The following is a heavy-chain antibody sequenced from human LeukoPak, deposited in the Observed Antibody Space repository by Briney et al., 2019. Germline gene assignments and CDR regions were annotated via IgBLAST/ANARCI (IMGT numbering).Heavy chain of an antibody. V-gene: IGHV3-21*01. J-gene: IGHJ4*02. CDR2: ISSSSNYI. CDR1: GFTFSSYA. D-gene: IGHD2-21*02. CDR3: ARGLGCGGDCYHDY. Sequence: GSLRLPCAASGFTFSSYAMNWVRQAPGKGLEWVSSISSSSNYIYYADSVKGRITISRDNAKNSLYLQMNSLRAEDTAVYYCARGLGCGGDCYHDYWGQGTLVTVSS.